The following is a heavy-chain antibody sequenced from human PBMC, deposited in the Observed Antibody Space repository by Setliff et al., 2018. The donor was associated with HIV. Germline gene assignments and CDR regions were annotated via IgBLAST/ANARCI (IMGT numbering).Heavy chain of an antibody. V-gene: IGHV4-31*03. D-gene: IGHD6-13*01. CDR2: MSYSGST. CDR3: ARRVQGSNWYSRYYYYYIDV. Sequence: SETLSLTCTVSGGSITSDGYFWTWIRQHPGKGLEWIGYMSYSGSTYYNPSLKSRVTISGDTSKNQFSLKLSSVTAADTAVYYCARRVQGSNWYSRYYYYYIDVWGKGTTVTVSS. J-gene: IGHJ6*03. CDR1: GGSITSDGYF.